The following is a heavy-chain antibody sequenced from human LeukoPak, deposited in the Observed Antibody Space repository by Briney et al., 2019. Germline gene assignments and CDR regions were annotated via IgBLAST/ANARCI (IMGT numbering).Heavy chain of an antibody. CDR2: INSDGSST. D-gene: IGHD6-13*01. V-gene: IGHV3-74*01. Sequence: GGSLRLSCAASGFTFSSYWMHWVRHAPGKGLVWVSRINSDGSSTSYADSVKGRFTISRDNAKNTLYLRMNSLRAEDTAVYYCARSYSSSWYGGYMDVWGKGTTVTVSS. CDR3: ARSYSSSWYGGYMDV. J-gene: IGHJ6*03. CDR1: GFTFSSYW.